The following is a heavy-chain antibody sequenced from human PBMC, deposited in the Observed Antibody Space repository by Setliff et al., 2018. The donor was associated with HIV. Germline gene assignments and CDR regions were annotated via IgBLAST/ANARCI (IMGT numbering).Heavy chain of an antibody. D-gene: IGHD3-3*01. Sequence: PSETLSLTCTVSGAYMSTGGDYWSWIRQPAGKGPEWIGRIYGSGNTNYNPSLKDRVTILIDRSKNQFPLRLRSVTAADTAVYYCAMTKNNAWGGFYYHGMDIWGQGTTVTVSS. CDR1: GAYMSTGGDY. CDR2: IYGSGNT. V-gene: IGHV4-61*02. CDR3: AMTKNNAWGGFYYHGMDI. J-gene: IGHJ6*02.